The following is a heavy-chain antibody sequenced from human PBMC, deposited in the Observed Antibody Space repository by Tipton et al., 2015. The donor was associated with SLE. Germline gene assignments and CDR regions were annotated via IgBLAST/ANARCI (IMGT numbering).Heavy chain of an antibody. Sequence: TLSLTCTVSGRSITSSTYYWGWIRQAPGRGLEWIGNIYSSGSTHYNPSLKSRVTISVDTSKNQFSLNLGSVTAADTAVYYCARHRGYSIGAEFDYWGQGTLVTVSS. CDR1: GRSITSSTYY. CDR2: IYSSGST. CDR3: ARHRGYSIGAEFDY. V-gene: IGHV4-39*07. D-gene: IGHD5-18*01. J-gene: IGHJ4*02.